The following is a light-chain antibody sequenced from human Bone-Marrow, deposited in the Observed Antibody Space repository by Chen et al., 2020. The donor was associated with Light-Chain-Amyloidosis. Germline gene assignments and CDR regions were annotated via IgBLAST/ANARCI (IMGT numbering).Light chain of an antibody. V-gene: IGLV3-25*03. Sequence: SYELSQPPSVSVSPGQTAKITCAGDDLPTKYAYGYQQKPGQAPVLVIHRDAERPSAISERFSGSSSGTTATLPISGVQAEDESDYHCQSADSSGTYEVIFGGGTKLTVL. CDR3: QSADSSGTYEVI. CDR1: DLPTKY. J-gene: IGLJ2*01. CDR2: RDA.